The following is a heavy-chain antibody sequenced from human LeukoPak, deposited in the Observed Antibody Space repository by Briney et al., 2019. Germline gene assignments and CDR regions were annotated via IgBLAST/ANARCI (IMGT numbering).Heavy chain of an antibody. J-gene: IGHJ6*02. Sequence: ASVKVSCKASGYTFTGYYMHWVRQAPGKGLEWMGWINPNSGGTNYAQKFQGRVTMTRDTSISTAYMELSRLRSDDTAVYYCARVDGDYDGNYYYYYGMDVWGQGTTVTVSS. CDR2: INPNSGGT. CDR1: GYTFTGYY. D-gene: IGHD4-23*01. V-gene: IGHV1-2*02. CDR3: ARVDGDYDGNYYYYYGMDV.